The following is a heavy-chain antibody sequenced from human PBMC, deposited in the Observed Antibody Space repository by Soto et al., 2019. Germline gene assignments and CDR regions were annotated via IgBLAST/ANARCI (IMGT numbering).Heavy chain of an antibody. Sequence: QVQLVQSGAEVKKPGSSVKVSCKASGGTFSSYAISWVRQAPGHGLEWMGGIIPIFGTANYAQKFQGRVPITADESTSTAYMELSSLRAEDTAVYYCARGWSDYGDYVDWFDPWGQGTLVTVSS. CDR2: IIPIFGTA. V-gene: IGHV1-69*12. J-gene: IGHJ5*02. D-gene: IGHD4-17*01. CDR3: ARGWSDYGDYVDWFDP. CDR1: GGTFSSYA.